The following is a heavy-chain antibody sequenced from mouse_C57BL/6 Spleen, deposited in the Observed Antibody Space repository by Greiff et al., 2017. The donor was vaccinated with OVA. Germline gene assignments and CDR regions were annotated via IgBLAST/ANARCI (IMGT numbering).Heavy chain of an antibody. V-gene: IGHV1-69*01. CDR2: IDPSDSYT. CDR1: GYTFTSYW. D-gene: IGHD1-1*01. CDR3: ARCKYGSTNWYFDV. J-gene: IGHJ1*03. Sequence: QVQLQQPGAELVMPGASVKLSCKASGYTFTSYWMHRVKQRPGQGLEWIGEIDPSDSYTNYNQKFKGKSTLTVDKSSSTAYMQLSSLTSEDSAVYYCARCKYGSTNWYFDVWGTGTTVTVSS.